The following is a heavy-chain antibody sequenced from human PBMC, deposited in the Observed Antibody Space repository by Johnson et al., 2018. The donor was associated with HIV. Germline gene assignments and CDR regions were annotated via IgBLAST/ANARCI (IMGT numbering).Heavy chain of an antibody. V-gene: IGHV3-73*02. CDR3: TTPGYDTEDAFDI. CDR2: IRSEPNNFAT. Sequence: VQLVESGGGLVQPGGSLKLSCAASGFSFSDSALHWVRQASGQGLAWVGRIRSEPNNFATAYAASVKARFTISRDDSKNTLYLQMNSLKTEDTAVYYCTTPGYDTEDAFDIWGQGTMVTVSS. D-gene: IGHD3-9*01. J-gene: IGHJ3*02. CDR1: GFSFSDSA.